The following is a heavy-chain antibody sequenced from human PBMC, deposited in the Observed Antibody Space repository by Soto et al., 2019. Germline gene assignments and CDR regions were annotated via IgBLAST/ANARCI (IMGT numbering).Heavy chain of an antibody. CDR2: IFYTGST. CDR1: GGSISRYF. Sequence: ETLSLTCTVSGGSISRYFWSWIRQSPGKGLEWIGYIFYTGSTTYNPSLKSRVTISIDTSKNQFSLKLSSLTAADTAVYYCAHFSDLEWFDPWGQGTLVTVSS. J-gene: IGHJ5*02. V-gene: IGHV4-59*01. D-gene: IGHD2-21*01. CDR3: AHFSDLEWFDP.